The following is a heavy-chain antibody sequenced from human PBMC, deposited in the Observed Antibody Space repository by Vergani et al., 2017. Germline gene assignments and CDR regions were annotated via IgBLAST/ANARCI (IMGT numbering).Heavy chain of an antibody. V-gene: IGHV1-2*02. J-gene: IGHJ6*02. Sequence: QVQLVQSGAEVKKPGASVKVSCKASGYTFTGYYMHWVRQAPGQGLEWMGWINPNSGGTNYAQKFQGRVTMTRDTSISTAYMELSRLRSDDTAVYYCARDVGATGIYYGMDVWGQGTTVTVSS. D-gene: IGHD1-26*01. CDR3: ARDVGATGIYYGMDV. CDR2: INPNSGGT. CDR1: GYTFTGYY.